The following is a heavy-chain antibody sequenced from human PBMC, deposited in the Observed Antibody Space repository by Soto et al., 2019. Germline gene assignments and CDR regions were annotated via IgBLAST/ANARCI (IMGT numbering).Heavy chain of an antibody. CDR1: GGSISSYY. CDR2: IYYSGST. V-gene: IGHV4-59*01. J-gene: IGHJ5*02. CDR3: ARPHGGSSGWDNWFDP. D-gene: IGHD6-25*01. Sequence: SVTLSLSCTVSGGSISSYYWSWIRQPPGKGLEWIGYIYYSGSTNYNPSLKSRVTISVDTSKNQFSLKLSSVTAADTAVYYCARPHGGSSGWDNWFDPWAQGTLVTVS.